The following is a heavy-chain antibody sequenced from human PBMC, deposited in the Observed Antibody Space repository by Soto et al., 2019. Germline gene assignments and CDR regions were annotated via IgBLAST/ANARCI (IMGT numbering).Heavy chain of an antibody. Sequence: QVQLVQSGAEVKKPGASVKVSCKTSGYTFTSYGVSWVRQAPGQGLEWVGWISGYNGNTNYAQKLQGRVTMTTDTSTATAYMELRGLRSYDTAIYYCAMGYFDYWGQGTLVTVSS. V-gene: IGHV1-18*04. CDR2: ISGYNGNT. J-gene: IGHJ4*02. CDR1: GYTFTSYG. CDR3: AMGYFDY.